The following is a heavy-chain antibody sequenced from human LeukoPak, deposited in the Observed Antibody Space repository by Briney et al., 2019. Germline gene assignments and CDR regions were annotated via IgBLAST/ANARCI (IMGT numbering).Heavy chain of an antibody. CDR2: IYYSGST. V-gene: IGHV4-39*01. J-gene: IGHJ4*02. D-gene: IGHD2-2*01. Sequence: SETLSLTCTVSGGSISSSSYYWGWIRQPPGKGLEWIGSIYYSGSTYYNPSLKSRVTISVDTSKNQFSLKLSSVTAADTAVYYCAGLSSTSSSPWGQGTLVTVSS. CDR3: AGLSSTSSSP. CDR1: GGSISSSSYY.